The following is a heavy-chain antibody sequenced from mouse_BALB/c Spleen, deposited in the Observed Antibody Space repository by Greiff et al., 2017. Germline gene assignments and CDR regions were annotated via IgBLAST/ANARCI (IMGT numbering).Heavy chain of an antibody. CDR1: GFTFSSFG. Sequence: EVMLVESGGGLVQPGGSRKLSCAASGFTFSSFGMHWVRQAPEKGLEWVAYISSGSSTIYYADTVKGRFTISSDNPKNTLFLQMTSLRSEDTAMYYCAREYRYAGFAYWGQGTLVTVSA. D-gene: IGHD2-14*01. CDR3: AREYRYAGFAY. CDR2: ISSGSSTI. V-gene: IGHV5-17*02. J-gene: IGHJ3*01.